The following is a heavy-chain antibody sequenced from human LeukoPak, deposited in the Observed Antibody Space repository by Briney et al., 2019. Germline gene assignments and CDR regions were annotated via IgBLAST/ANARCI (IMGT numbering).Heavy chain of an antibody. CDR2: IWYDGSNQ. J-gene: IGHJ4*02. D-gene: IGHD3-10*01. Sequence: TGGSLRLSCAASGFTFSSYGMHWVRQAPGKGLEWVAVIWYDGSNQYYADSVKGRFTISRDNSKNTLYLQMSSLRAEDTAVYYCVREEAGSYDYWGQGTLVTVSS. CDR3: VREEAGSYDY. CDR1: GFTFSSYG. V-gene: IGHV3-33*01.